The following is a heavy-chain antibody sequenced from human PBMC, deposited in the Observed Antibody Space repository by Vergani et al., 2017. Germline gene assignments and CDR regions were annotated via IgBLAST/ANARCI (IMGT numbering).Heavy chain of an antibody. CDR2: IYPGDSDT. D-gene: IGHD3-9*01. CDR1: GYSFTSYW. CDR3: ARLLSRDDILTGDSYYYYGMDV. Sequence: EVQLVQSGAEVKKPGESLKISCKGSGYSFTSYWTGWVRQMPGKGLEWMGIIYPGDSDTRYSPSFQGQVTISADKSISTAYLQWSSLKASDTAMYYCARLLSRDDILTGDSYYYYGMDVWGQGTTVTVSS. J-gene: IGHJ6*02. V-gene: IGHV5-51*01.